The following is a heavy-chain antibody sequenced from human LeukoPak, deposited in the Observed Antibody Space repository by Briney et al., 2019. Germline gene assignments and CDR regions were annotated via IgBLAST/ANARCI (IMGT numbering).Heavy chain of an antibody. CDR3: AREKY. Sequence: GGSLRLSCAASGFTFSSYSMNWVRQAPGKGLEWVANINRDGSERYYVDSVKGRFTISRDNAKNSLYLQMNSLRAEDTAVYYCAREKYWGQGTLVTVSS. CDR2: INRDGSER. J-gene: IGHJ4*02. CDR1: GFTFSSYS. V-gene: IGHV3-7*01.